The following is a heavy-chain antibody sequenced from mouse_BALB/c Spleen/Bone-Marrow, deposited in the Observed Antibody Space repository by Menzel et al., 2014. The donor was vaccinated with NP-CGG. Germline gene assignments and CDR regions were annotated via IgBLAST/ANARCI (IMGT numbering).Heavy chain of an antibody. D-gene: IGHD1-1*01. Sequence: QVQLQQSGPGLVVPSQSLSITCTVSGFSLTSYGVHWVRQPPGKGLEWLGVIWAGGSTSYNSALMSRLSINQDNSKSQVFLKLNSLQTDDTATYYCAREGRGYYGSSGAAMDYWGQGTSVTVSS. CDR2: IWAGGST. V-gene: IGHV2-9*02. J-gene: IGHJ4*01. CDR1: GFSLTSYG. CDR3: AREGRGYYGSSGAAMDY.